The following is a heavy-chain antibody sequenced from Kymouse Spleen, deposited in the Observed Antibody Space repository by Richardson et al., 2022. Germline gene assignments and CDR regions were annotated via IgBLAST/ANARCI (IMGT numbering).Heavy chain of an antibody. Sequence: QVQLQQWGAGLLKPSETLSLTCAVYGGSFSGYYWSWIRQPPGKGLEWIGEINHSGSTNYNPSLKSRVTISVDTSKNQFSLKLSSVTAADTAVYYCARGGGITMVRGVLNWFDPWGQGTLVTVSS. CDR2: INHSGST. D-gene: IGHD3-10*01. CDR1: GGSFSGYY. CDR3: ARGGGITMVRGVLNWFDP. J-gene: IGHJ5*02. V-gene: IGHV4-34*01.